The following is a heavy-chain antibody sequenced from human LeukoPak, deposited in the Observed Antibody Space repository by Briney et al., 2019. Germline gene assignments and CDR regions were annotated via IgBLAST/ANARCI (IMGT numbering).Heavy chain of an antibody. CDR1: GITFSNYW. D-gene: IGHD4-11*01. Sequence: GGSLRLSCTVSGITFSNYWMHWVRQAPGKGLVWVSRINSDGSSTFYADSVKGRFTISRDNAKNTLYLQMNSLRAEDTAVYYCASEVNNYKYVDYWGQGTLVTVSS. CDR3: ASEVNNYKYVDY. V-gene: IGHV3-74*01. CDR2: INSDGSST. J-gene: IGHJ4*02.